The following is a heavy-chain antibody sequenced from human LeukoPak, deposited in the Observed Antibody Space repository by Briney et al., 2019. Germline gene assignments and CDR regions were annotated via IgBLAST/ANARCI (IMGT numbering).Heavy chain of an antibody. J-gene: IGHJ4*02. CDR2: IYWDDDK. V-gene: IGHV2-5*02. CDR3: AHHDSKIAVPGPFDY. Sequence: GSGPTLVNPTQTLTLTCTFSGFSLSTSGVGVGWIRQPPGKALEWLALIYWDDDKRYSPSLKSRLTITKDASKNQVVLAMTNMDPVDTATYYCAHHDSKIAVPGPFDYWGQGTLVTVSS. D-gene: IGHD6-19*01. CDR1: GFSLSTSGVG.